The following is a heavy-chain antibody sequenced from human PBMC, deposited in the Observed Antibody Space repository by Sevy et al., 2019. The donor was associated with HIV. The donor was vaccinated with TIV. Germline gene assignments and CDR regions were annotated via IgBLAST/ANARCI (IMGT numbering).Heavy chain of an antibody. J-gene: IGHJ3*02. CDR2: IIPIFGTA. CDR3: ASGIAAAGSAFDI. V-gene: IGHV1-69*13. CDR1: GGTFSSYA. D-gene: IGHD6-13*01. Sequence: ASVKVSCKASGGTFSSYAISWVRQAPGQGLEWMGGIIPIFGTANYAQKFQGRVTITADESTSTAYMELSSLRSEDTAVYYCASGIAAAGSAFDIWGQWTMVTVSS.